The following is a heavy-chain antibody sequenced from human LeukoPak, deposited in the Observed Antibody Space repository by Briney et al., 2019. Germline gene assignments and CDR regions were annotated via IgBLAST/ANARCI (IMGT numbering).Heavy chain of an antibody. CDR2: ISYDGSNK. CDR3: ARDPRAYCGGDCYSAGDP. D-gene: IGHD2-21*02. CDR1: GFTFSSYA. Sequence: PGGSLRLSCAASGFTFSSYAMHWVRQAPGKGLEWVAVISYDGSNKYYADSVKGRFTISRDNSKNTLYLQMNSLRAEDTAVYYCARDPRAYCGGDCYSAGDPWGQGTLVTVSS. V-gene: IGHV3-30-3*01. J-gene: IGHJ5*02.